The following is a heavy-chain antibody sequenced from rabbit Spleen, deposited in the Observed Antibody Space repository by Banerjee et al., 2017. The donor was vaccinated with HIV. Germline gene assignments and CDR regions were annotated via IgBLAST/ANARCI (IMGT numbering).Heavy chain of an antibody. V-gene: IGHV1S45*01. J-gene: IGHJ4*01. D-gene: IGHD1-1*01. CDR3: ARDLDGVIGWNFGW. CDR1: GFSFSNKAV. CDR2: INAVTGKA. Sequence: QEQLVESGGGLVKPGASLTLTCKASGFSFSNKAVMCWVRQAPGKGLEWIACINAVTGKAVYATWAKGRFTFSKTSSTTVTLQLTSLTAADTATYFYARDLDGVIGWNFGWWGPGTLVTVS.